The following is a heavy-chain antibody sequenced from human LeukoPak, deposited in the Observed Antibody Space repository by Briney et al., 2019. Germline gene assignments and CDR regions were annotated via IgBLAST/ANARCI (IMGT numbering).Heavy chain of an antibody. D-gene: IGHD6-19*01. CDR1: GGSINFYY. V-gene: IGHV4-59*01. Sequence: SETLSLTCTVAGGSINFYYWSWIRRPPGKGLGWIGYIYYSVSTNYNPSLNSRVTISLDTSKNQFSLRLGSVPAADPAVYYCARLVAGTFYFDSWGQGTLVTVSS. J-gene: IGHJ4*02. CDR3: ARLVAGTFYFDS. CDR2: IYYSVST.